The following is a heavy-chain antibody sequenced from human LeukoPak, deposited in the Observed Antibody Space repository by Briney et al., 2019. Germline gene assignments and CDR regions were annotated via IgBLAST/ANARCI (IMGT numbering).Heavy chain of an antibody. D-gene: IGHD6-6*01. J-gene: IGHJ6*03. CDR2: IYTSGST. CDR3: ARDGSSLSVYYYYMDV. Sequence: SETLSLTCTVSGGSISSYYWSWIRQPAGKGLEWIGRIYTSGSTNYNPSLKSRVTMSVDTSKNQFSLKLSSVTAADTAVYYCARDGSSLSVYYYYMDVWGKGTTVTVSS. CDR1: GGSISSYY. V-gene: IGHV4-4*07.